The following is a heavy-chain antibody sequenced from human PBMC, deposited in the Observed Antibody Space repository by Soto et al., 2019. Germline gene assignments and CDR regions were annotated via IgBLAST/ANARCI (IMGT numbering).Heavy chain of an antibody. Sequence: QVQLVESGGGVVQPGRSLRLSCAASGFTFSSYGMHWVRQAPGKGLEWVAVIWYDGSNKYYADSVKGRFTISRDNSKNTLYLQINSLRAEDTAVYYCARFGSSGYYWPIGGAFDIWGQGTMVTVSS. CDR2: IWYDGSNK. J-gene: IGHJ3*02. CDR1: GFTFSSYG. CDR3: ARFGSSGYYWPIGGAFDI. D-gene: IGHD3-22*01. V-gene: IGHV3-33*01.